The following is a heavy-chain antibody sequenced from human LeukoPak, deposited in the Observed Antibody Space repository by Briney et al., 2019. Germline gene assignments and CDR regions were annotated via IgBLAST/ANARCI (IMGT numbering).Heavy chain of an antibody. Sequence: SQTLSLTCAVSGASISSGGYSWGWIRQPPGKGLEWIGYTYHSGNTYYSPSLKSRVTISVDRSKNQISLRLNSVTAADTAVYFCARGFDFWGQGILVTVSS. CDR3: ARGFDF. CDR2: TYHSGNT. J-gene: IGHJ5*01. CDR1: GASISSGGYS. V-gene: IGHV4-30-2*01.